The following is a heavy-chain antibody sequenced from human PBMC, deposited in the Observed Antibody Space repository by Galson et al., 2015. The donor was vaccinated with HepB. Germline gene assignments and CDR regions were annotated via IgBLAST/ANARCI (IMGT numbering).Heavy chain of an antibody. D-gene: IGHD1-1*01. V-gene: IGHV3-30-3*01. CDR1: RFTFSSYP. CDR2: ISYEGNKM. CDR3: VRGAAGTRVAWLDP. J-gene: IGHJ5*02. Sequence: SLRLSCAASRFTFSSYPMHWVRQAPGKGLEWVAVISYEGNKMYYADSVKGRFTISRDNSKNSLYLQMNNLRAEDTSFYYCVRGAAGTRVAWLDPWGQGTLVTVSS.